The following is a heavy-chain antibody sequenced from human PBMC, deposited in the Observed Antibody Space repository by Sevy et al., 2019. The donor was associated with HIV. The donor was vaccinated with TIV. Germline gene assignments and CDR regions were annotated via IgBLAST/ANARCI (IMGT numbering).Heavy chain of an antibody. Sequence: ASVKVSCKASGYTFTGYYMHWVRQAPGQGLEWMGWINPNSGGTNYAQKFQGWVTMTRDTSISTAYMELSRLRSDDTAGYYCARSPGAERDYGDYDSPNFDYWGQGTLVTVSS. D-gene: IGHD4-17*01. J-gene: IGHJ4*02. V-gene: IGHV1-2*04. CDR3: ARSPGAERDYGDYDSPNFDY. CDR1: GYTFTGYY. CDR2: INPNSGGT.